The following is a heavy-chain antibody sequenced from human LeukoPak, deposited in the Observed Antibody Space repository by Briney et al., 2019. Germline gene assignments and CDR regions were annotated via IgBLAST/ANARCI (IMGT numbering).Heavy chain of an antibody. Sequence: GGSLRLSCAASGFTVSTYGMHWVRQAPGKGLEWVAVIWYDGSNKYYPDSVKGRFSISRDNSKNTLYLQMNSLRAEDTAVYYCAKDRYSGLNTIDYWGQGTLVTVSS. CDR2: IWYDGSNK. D-gene: IGHD6-13*01. V-gene: IGHV3-33*06. J-gene: IGHJ4*02. CDR3: AKDRYSGLNTIDY. CDR1: GFTVSTYG.